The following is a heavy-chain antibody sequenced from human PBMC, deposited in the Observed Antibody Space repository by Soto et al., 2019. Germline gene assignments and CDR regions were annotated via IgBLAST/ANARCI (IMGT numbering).Heavy chain of an antibody. CDR2: MNPYSGNT. CDR1: GYTFTSYD. D-gene: IGHD6-19*01. CDR3: ARTRFGAVAGT. J-gene: IGHJ5*02. Sequence: QVQLVQSGAEVKKPGASVKVSCKTSGYTFTSYDIHSVRQATGQGPEWMGWMNPYSGNTVYAQKFQGRIIMTRNTSMSTGYMELSSLRSEDTAVYYCARTRFGAVAGTWGQGTLVTVSS. V-gene: IGHV1-8*01.